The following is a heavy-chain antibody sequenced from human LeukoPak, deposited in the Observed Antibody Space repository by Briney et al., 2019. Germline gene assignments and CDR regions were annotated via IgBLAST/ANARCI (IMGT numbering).Heavy chain of an antibody. D-gene: IGHD6-13*01. V-gene: IGHV3-21*01. J-gene: IGHJ4*02. Sequence: GGSLRLSCAASGFTFSSYSMNWVRQAPGKGLEWVSSISSSSSYIYYADSVKGRFTISRDNAKNSLYLQMNSLRAEDTAVYYCARAPKLGQPIAYWCLGTLVTV. CDR3: ARAPKLGQPIAY. CDR1: GFTFSSYS. CDR2: ISSSSSYI.